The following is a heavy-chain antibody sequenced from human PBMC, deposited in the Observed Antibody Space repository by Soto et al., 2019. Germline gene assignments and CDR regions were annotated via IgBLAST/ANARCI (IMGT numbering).Heavy chain of an antibody. CDR3: ARDRWMSRANWFDL. D-gene: IGHD2-2*03. V-gene: IGHV4-59*12. CDR1: GGSIDSYY. Sequence: QVELQQSGPGLVKASETLSLSCTVFGGSIDSYYWSWIRQAPGKGLEWIGHISDSGTTNYNPSLGSRVTISVDTSRKLFSLKLSSVTAADTAVYFCARDRWMSRANWFDLWGPGTLVTVSS. J-gene: IGHJ5*02. CDR2: ISDSGTT.